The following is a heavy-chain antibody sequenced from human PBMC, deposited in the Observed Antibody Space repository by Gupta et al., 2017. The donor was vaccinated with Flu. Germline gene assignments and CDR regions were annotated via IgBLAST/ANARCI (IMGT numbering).Heavy chain of an antibody. CDR2: IYSGGST. Sequence: EVQLVESGGGLVQPGGSLRLSCAASGFTVSSNYMSWVRQAPGKGLEWVSVIYSGGSTYYADSVKGRFTISRDNSKNTLYLQMNSLRAEDTAVYYCARDNKRGSSWYFDYWGQGTLVTVSS. V-gene: IGHV3-66*02. CDR3: ARDNKRGSSWYFDY. CDR1: GFTVSSNY. J-gene: IGHJ4*02. D-gene: IGHD6-13*01.